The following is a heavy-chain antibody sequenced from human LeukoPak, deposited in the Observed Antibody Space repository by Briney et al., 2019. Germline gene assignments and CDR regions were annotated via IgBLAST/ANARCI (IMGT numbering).Heavy chain of an antibody. CDR2: MNPNSGNT. Sequence: GASVKVSCKASGYTFTSYDINWVRQATGQGLEWMGWMNPNSGNTGYAQKFQGRVTMTRNTSISTAYMELSSLRSEDTAVYYCARVDPPYYYGSGSPGYWGQGTLVTVSS. D-gene: IGHD3-10*01. V-gene: IGHV1-8*01. CDR1: GYTFTSYD. J-gene: IGHJ4*02. CDR3: ARVDPPYYYGSGSPGY.